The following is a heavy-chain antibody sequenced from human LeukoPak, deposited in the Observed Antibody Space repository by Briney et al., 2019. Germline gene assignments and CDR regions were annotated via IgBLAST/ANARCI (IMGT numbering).Heavy chain of an antibody. Sequence: ASVKVSCKASGYTFTSYGISWVRQAPGQGLEWMGWISAYNGNTNYAQKLQGRVTMTTDTSTSTAYMELRSLRSDVTAVYYCARDGQMAAAANAFDIWGQGTMVTVSS. J-gene: IGHJ3*02. CDR3: ARDGQMAAAANAFDI. CDR1: GYTFTSYG. CDR2: ISAYNGNT. V-gene: IGHV1-18*01. D-gene: IGHD2-15*01.